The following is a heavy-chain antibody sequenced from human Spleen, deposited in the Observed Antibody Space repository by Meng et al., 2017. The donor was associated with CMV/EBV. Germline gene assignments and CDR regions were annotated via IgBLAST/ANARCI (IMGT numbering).Heavy chain of an antibody. CDR3: ARSVRAGYRYWYFDL. V-gene: IGHV4-34*01. D-gene: IGHD5-18*01. Sequence: YGGSFSGYYWRWIRQPPGKGLEWIGEINHSGSTNYNPSLKSRVTISVDTSKNQFSLKLNSVTAAETAVYYCARSVRAGYRYWYFDLWGRGTLVTVSS. CDR2: INHSGST. CDR1: GGSFSGYY. J-gene: IGHJ2*01.